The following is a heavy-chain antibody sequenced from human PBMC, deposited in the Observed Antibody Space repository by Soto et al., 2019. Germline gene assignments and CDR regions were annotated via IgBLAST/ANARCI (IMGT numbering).Heavy chain of an antibody. D-gene: IGHD6-13*01. J-gene: IGHJ3*02. CDR1: GGSISSGDYY. Sequence: QVQLQESGPGLVKPSQTLSLTCTVSGGSISSGDYYWSWIRQPPGKGLEWIGYIYYSGSTYYNPSLKSRVTISVDTSKNQFSLKLSSVTAADTAVYYCARGSPIAAASSDAFDIWSQGTMVTVSS. CDR2: IYYSGST. V-gene: IGHV4-30-4*01. CDR3: ARGSPIAAASSDAFDI.